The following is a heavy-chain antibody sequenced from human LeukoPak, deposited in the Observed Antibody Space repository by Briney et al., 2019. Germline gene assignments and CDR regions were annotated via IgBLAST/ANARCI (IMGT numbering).Heavy chain of an antibody. CDR3: ARGTYPQQLWFGGNWFDP. J-gene: IGHJ5*02. V-gene: IGHV1-8*03. CDR2: MDPNSGNT. CDR1: RYTFTSYD. D-gene: IGHD3-10*01. Sequence: ASVKVSCKASRYTFTSYDINWVRQATGQGLEWMGWMDPNSGNTNYAQKFQGRVTITRNTSISTAYMELSSLRSEDTAVYYCARGTYPQQLWFGGNWFDPWGQGTLVTVSS.